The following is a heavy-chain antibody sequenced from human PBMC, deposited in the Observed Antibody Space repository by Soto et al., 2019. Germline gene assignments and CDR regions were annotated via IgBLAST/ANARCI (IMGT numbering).Heavy chain of an antibody. CDR3: ARGLKQLWLRGPGVWFDP. V-gene: IGHV3-23*01. J-gene: IGHJ5*02. CDR2: ISDSGGSA. CDR1: GFTFSNYA. D-gene: IGHD5-18*01. Sequence: GGSLRLSCAASGFTFSNYAMSWVRQAPGKGLEWVSGISDSGGSAYNADSVKGRFTISRDNSKNTLWLQMNSLRAEDTAVYYCARGLKQLWLRGPGVWFDPWGQGTLVTVSS.